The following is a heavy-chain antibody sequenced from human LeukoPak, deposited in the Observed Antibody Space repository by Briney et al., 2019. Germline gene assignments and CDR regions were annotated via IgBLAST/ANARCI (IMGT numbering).Heavy chain of an antibody. V-gene: IGHV3-30*18. D-gene: IGHD5-18*01. J-gene: IGHJ4*02. CDR3: AKEEQYSYAI. CDR2: ISYDGSNK. Sequence: GGSLRLSCAASGFTFSRYGMHGVRQAPGKGLEWVAVISYDGSNKYYADSVKGRFTISRDNSKNTLYQQMNSLRAEDTAVYYCAKEEQYSYAIWGQGTLVTVSS. CDR1: GFTFSRYG.